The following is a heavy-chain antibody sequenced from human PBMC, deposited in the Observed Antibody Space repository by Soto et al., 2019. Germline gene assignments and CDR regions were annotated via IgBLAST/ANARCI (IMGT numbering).Heavy chain of an antibody. D-gene: IGHD2-2*01. J-gene: IGHJ4*02. CDR3: ARGLGYCSSTSCYEFDY. V-gene: IGHV1-8*01. CDR2: MNPNSGNT. CDR1: VYTFTSYD. Sequence: ASAQVSSKASVYTFTSYDINWVRQATGQGLEWMGWMNPNSGNTGYAQKFQGRVTMTRNTSISTAYMELSSLRSEDTAVYYCARGLGYCSSTSCYEFDYWGQGTLVTVSS.